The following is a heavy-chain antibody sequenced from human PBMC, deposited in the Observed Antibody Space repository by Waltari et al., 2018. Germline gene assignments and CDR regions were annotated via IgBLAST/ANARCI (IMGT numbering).Heavy chain of an antibody. V-gene: IGHV1-46*01. Sequence: QVQLVQSGAEVKKPGASVKVSCKASGDTFTSYHLHWVRQAPEQGLEWMGIINPSGGSTSYAQKFQGRVTMTRDTSTSTVYMELSSLRSEDTTVYYCARQGGDTIFGADPGRFDYWGQGTLVTVSS. J-gene: IGHJ4*02. CDR1: GDTFTSYH. D-gene: IGHD3-3*01. CDR2: INPSGGST. CDR3: ARQGGDTIFGADPGRFDY.